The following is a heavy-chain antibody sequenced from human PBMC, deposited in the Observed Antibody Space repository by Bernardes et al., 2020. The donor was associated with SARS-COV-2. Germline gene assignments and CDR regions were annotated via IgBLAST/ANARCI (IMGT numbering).Heavy chain of an antibody. CDR3: AIPPTNYDRYGMDV. Sequence: GGSLRLSCAASGFTFSSYWMSWVRQAPGKGLEWVANIKEDGSEKNYVDSVKGRFSISRDNAKNSLYLQMNSLRAEDTAVYYCAIPPTNYDRYGMDVWGQGSTVTVSS. CDR2: IKEDGSEK. J-gene: IGHJ6*02. V-gene: IGHV3-7*03. CDR1: GFTFSSYW. D-gene: IGHD3-22*01.